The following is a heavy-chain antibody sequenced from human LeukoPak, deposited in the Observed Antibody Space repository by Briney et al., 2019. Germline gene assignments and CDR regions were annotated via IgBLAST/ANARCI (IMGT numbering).Heavy chain of an antibody. CDR3: SRGGANDL. Sequence: SETLSLTCPVSGGSITSDSWSWIRQPAGKGLEWMGRIFTSGSTSYNPSLKSRVTMSLDTSKNQFYRKLSSVTAADTAVYFCSRGGANDLWGQGTLVTVSS. CDR1: GGSITSDS. CDR2: IFTSGST. V-gene: IGHV4-4*07. J-gene: IGHJ5*02. D-gene: IGHD3-16*01.